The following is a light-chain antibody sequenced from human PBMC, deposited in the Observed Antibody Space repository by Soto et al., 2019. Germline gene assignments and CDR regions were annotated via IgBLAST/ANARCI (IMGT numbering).Light chain of an antibody. V-gene: IGKV3-20*01. Sequence: EIVLTQSPGTLSLSPGERATLSCMASQSVSRSDLAWYQHKPGQSPRLLIYGTSSRATGIPDRFSGSGSGTDFTLTISRLEPEDFAVYYCQQYGSSQFTFGPGTKVDI. J-gene: IGKJ3*01. CDR2: GTS. CDR1: QSVSRSD. CDR3: QQYGSSQFT.